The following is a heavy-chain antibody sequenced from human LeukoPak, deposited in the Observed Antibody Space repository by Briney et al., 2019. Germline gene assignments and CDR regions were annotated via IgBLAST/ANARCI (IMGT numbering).Heavy chain of an antibody. CDR2: IIPIFGTA. Sequence: ASVKVSCKASGGTFSSYAISWVRQAPGQGLEWMGGIIPIFGTANYAQKFQGRVMITADESTSTAYMELSSLRSEDTAVYYCARAAGIAVAGPFDYWGQGTLVTVSS. J-gene: IGHJ4*02. CDR1: GGTFSSYA. CDR3: ARAAGIAVAGPFDY. V-gene: IGHV1-69*13. D-gene: IGHD6-19*01.